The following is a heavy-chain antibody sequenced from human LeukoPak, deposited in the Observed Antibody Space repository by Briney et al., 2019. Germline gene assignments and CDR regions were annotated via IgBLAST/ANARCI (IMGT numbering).Heavy chain of an antibody. CDR1: GFTFDDYA. CDR3: AKDGGIAVAGIEHWFDP. J-gene: IGHJ5*02. D-gene: IGHD6-19*01. Sequence: TGGSLRLSCAASGFTFDDYAMHWVRQAPGKGLEWVSGISWNSGSIGYADSVKGRFTISRDNAKNSLYLQMNSLRAEDTALYYCAKDGGIAVAGIEHWFDPWGQGTLVTVSS. CDR2: ISWNSGSI. V-gene: IGHV3-9*01.